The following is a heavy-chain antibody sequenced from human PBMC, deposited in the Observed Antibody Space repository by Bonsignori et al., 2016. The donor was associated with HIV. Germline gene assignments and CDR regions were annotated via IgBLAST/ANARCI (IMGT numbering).Heavy chain of an antibody. D-gene: IGHD3-10*01. Sequence: QVQLVQSGAEVREPGASVRVSCKASGYTFTGYYMYWVRQAPGQGLEWVGWINPNSGGTYYAQSFQGRVTMTRDTSVNTAYMELTSLTSDDTAMYYCARGIGRGEIFFFVYWGQGTLLTVSS. CDR3: ARGIGRGEIFFFVY. J-gene: IGHJ4*02. CDR1: GYTFTGYY. V-gene: IGHV1-2*02. CDR2: INPNSGGT.